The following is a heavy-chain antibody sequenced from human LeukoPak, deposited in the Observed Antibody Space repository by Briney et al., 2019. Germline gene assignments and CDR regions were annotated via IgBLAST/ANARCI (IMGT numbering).Heavy chain of an antibody. J-gene: IGHJ5*02. CDR1: GYTFTNYG. CDR3: ASREDYGEIHNP. D-gene: IGHD4-17*01. Sequence: ASVKVSCKASGYTFTNYGITWVRQAPGQGLEWMGWISASNGDTHYSEKFQDRITVTTDTSTSTAYMELRSLVSDDTAVYYCASREDYGEIHNPWGQGTLVTVSS. V-gene: IGHV1-18*01. CDR2: ISASNGDT.